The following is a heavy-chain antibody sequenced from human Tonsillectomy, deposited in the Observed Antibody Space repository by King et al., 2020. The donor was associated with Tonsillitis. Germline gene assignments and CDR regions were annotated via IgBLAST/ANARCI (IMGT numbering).Heavy chain of an antibody. CDR2: ISSSSFYT. D-gene: IGHD5-12*01. Sequence: HVQLVESGGGLVKPGGSLRLSCAASGFTFSDYYMTWIRQAPGKGLEWVSYISSSSFYTNYAGSVKGRFTISRDDAKNSLYLQMNNLRADDTAVYYCARDDEYLYSAYDYYFDYWGQGTLVTVSS. CDR3: ARDDEYLYSAYDYYFDY. CDR1: GFTFSDYY. J-gene: IGHJ4*02. V-gene: IGHV3-11*06.